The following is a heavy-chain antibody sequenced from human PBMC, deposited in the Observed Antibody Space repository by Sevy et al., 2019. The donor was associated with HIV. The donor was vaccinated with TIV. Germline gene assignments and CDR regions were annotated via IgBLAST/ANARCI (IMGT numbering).Heavy chain of an antibody. J-gene: IGHJ4*02. CDR2: IYSDGRT. D-gene: IGHD3-16*01. V-gene: IGHV3-66*01. CDR3: AREYDRGSFDY. CDR1: GLSVSDNY. Sequence: GGSLRLSCAASGLSVSDNYMNWVRQAPGKGLELVSVIYSDGRTYYADSVKGRFTISRDNSKNTLYLHMNNLRPEDTAVYYCAREYDRGSFDYWGQGTLVTVSS.